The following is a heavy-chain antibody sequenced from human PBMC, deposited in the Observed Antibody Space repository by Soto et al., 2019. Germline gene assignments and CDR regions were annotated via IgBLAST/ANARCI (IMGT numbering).Heavy chain of an antibody. CDR2: MNPNSGNT. Sequence: QVQLVQSGAEVKKPGASVKVSCKASGYTFTSYDINWVRQATGQELEWMGWMNPNSGNTGYAEKFQGRATMTRNTSRSTAYMELSSLRSEDTALYYCARAWGIAAADTWGKGTLVTVSS. CDR1: GYTFTSYD. D-gene: IGHD6-13*01. V-gene: IGHV1-8*01. J-gene: IGHJ5*02. CDR3: ARAWGIAAADT.